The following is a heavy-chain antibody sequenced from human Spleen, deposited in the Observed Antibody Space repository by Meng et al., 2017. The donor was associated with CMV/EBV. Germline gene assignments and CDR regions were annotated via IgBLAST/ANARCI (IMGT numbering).Heavy chain of an antibody. CDR1: GVTFNSYT. CDR2: ISSSSVFI. V-gene: IGHV3-21*01. Sequence: GESLKISCAASGVTFNSYTMSWVRQAPGKGLEWVSSISSSSVFIYYVDSVKGRFTISRDHAKNSLYLQMNSLTAEDTAVYYCARDRLESTYFYNFGMDVWGQGTPVTVSS. D-gene: IGHD5/OR15-5a*01. J-gene: IGHJ6*02. CDR3: ARDRLESTYFYNFGMDV.